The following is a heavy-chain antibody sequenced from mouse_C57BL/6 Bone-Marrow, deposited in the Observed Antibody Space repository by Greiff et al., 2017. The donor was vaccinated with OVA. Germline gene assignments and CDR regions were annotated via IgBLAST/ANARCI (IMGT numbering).Heavy chain of an antibody. CDR2: IDPEDGET. V-gene: IGHV14-2*01. CDR1: GFNIEDYY. CDR3: EGIAQATFAY. D-gene: IGHD3-2*02. Sequence: EVKLVESGAELVKPGASVKLSCTASGFNIEDYYMHWVKQRTEQGLEWIGRIDPEDGETKYAPKFQGKATITADTSSNTAYLQLSSLTSEDTAVYYCEGIAQATFAYWGQGTLVTVSA. J-gene: IGHJ3*01.